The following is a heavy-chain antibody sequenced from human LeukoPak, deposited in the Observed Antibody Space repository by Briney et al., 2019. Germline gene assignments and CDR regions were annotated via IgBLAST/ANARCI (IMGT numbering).Heavy chain of an antibody. J-gene: IGHJ5*02. D-gene: IGHD5-18*01. CDR3: ARAPDTAMALNWFDP. Sequence: ASVKVSCKASGYTFTGYYMHWVPQAPGQGLEWMGWINPNSGGTNYAQKFQGRVAMTRDTSISTAYMELSRLRSDDTAVYYCARAPDTAMALNWFDPWGQGTLVTVSS. V-gene: IGHV1-2*02. CDR1: GYTFTGYY. CDR2: INPNSGGT.